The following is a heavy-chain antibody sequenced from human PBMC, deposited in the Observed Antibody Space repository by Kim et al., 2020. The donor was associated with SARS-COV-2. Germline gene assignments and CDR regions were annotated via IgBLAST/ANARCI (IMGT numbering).Heavy chain of an antibody. CDR3: ARDLRAITLHFDY. Sequence: GGSLRLSCAASGFTFSSYAMHWVRQAPGKGLEWVAVISYDGSNKYYADSVKGRFTISRDNSKNTLYLQMNSLRAEDTAVYYCARDLRAITLHFDYWGQGTLVTVSS. V-gene: IGHV3-30*04. CDR2: ISYDGSNK. D-gene: IGHD3-16*01. CDR1: GFTFSSYA. J-gene: IGHJ4*02.